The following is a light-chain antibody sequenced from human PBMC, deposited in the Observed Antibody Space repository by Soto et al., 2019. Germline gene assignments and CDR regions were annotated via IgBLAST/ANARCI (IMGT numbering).Light chain of an antibody. CDR3: GADHGSGSNFVV. CDR1: SGSSNYK. J-gene: IGLJ2*01. Sequence: QPVLTQPPSASASLGASVTLTYTLSSGSSNYKVDWYQQRPGKGTRFVMRVGTGGIVGSKGDGIPDRFSVLGSGLNRYLTIKNSQEEDESDYHCGADHGSGSNFVVFGGVTKLTVL. CDR2: VGTGGIVG. V-gene: IGLV9-49*01.